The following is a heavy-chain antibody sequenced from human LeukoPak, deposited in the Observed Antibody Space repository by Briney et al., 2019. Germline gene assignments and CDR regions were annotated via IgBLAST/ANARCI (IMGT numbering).Heavy chain of an antibody. Sequence: GGSLRLSCAASGFTLSSYAMSWVRQVPGKGLEWVSAISGSGGSTYYADSVKGRFTISRDNSKNTLYLQMNSLRAEDTAVYYCRMVTAITGDDAFDIWGQGTMVTVSS. CDR1: GFTLSSYA. D-gene: IGHD2-21*02. J-gene: IGHJ3*02. CDR2: ISGSGGST. V-gene: IGHV3-23*01. CDR3: RMVTAITGDDAFDI.